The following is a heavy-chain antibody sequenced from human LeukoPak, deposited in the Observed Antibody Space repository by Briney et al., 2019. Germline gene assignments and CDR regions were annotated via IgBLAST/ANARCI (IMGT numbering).Heavy chain of an antibody. CDR1: EFTFSSYW. D-gene: IGHD4-11*01. CDR2: IKQDGSEK. Sequence: PGGSLRLSCAASEFTFSSYWMSWVRQAPGKGLEWVASIKQDGSEKFYVDSVNGRFTISRDNAKSSLYLQMNSLRAEDTAVYYCARARSNYIIFDYWGQGTLVTVSS. J-gene: IGHJ4*02. V-gene: IGHV3-7*05. CDR3: ARARSNYIIFDY.